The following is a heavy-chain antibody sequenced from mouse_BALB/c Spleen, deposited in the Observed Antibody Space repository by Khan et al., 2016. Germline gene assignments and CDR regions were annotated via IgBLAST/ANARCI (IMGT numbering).Heavy chain of an antibody. V-gene: IGHV3-2*02. CDR3: ASHGPNDAMDY. CDR1: GYSITSDYA. CDR2: IIYSGST. Sequence: EVQLQESGPGLMKPSQSLSLTCTVTGYSITSDYAWNWIRQFPGNKLEWMGYIIYSGSTTYTPSLKSRISITRDTSKNQFFLQLNSVTIEDTATYDCASHGPNDAMDYWGRGTSVTVSS. J-gene: IGHJ4*01.